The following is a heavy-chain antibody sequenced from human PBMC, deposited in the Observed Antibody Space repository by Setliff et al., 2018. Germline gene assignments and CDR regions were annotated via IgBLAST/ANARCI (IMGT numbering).Heavy chain of an antibody. CDR2: VIQGGSG. D-gene: IGHD1-1*01. V-gene: IGHV3-23*03. CDR1: GFIFRDYT. Sequence: GGSLRLSCAASGFIFRDYTMVWVRQAPGKGLEWVAGVIQGGSGVYADAVKGRSTISRDNSRNTFFLQMNNLRAEDTATYYCAKDRVNDGYWDFDSWGQGIVVTVSS. J-gene: IGHJ4*02. CDR3: AKDRVNDGYWDFDS.